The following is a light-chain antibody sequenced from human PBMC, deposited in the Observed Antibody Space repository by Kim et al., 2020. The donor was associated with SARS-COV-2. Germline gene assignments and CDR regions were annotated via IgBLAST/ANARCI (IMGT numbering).Light chain of an antibody. Sequence: PGKTAGITCGGNNIGSKSVHWYQQKPGQAPVLVIYYDSDRPSGIPERFSGSNSGNTATLTISRVEAGDEADYYCQVWDSSSDHVVFGGGTQLTVL. V-gene: IGLV3-21*04. CDR1: NIGSKS. J-gene: IGLJ2*01. CDR2: YDS. CDR3: QVWDSSSDHVV.